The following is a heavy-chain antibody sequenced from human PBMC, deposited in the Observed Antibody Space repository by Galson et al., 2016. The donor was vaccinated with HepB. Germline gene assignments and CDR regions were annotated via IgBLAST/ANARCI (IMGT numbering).Heavy chain of an antibody. CDR3: ATARGSSDRYDP. V-gene: IGHV5-10-1*01. Sequence: QSGAEVKKPGESLRISCKGSGYSFTTYWIIWVRQRPGKGLEWMGGIDPSDSYTSYSPSFQGHVTFSVDESISTAYLQWSSLEASDTAMYYCATARGSSDRYDPWGQGTLVTVSS. CDR2: IDPSDSYT. J-gene: IGHJ5*02. CDR1: GYSFTTYW. D-gene: IGHD6-6*01.